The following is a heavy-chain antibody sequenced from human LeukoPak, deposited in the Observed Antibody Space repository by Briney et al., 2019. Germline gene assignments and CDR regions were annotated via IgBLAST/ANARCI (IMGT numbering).Heavy chain of an antibody. CDR2: ISSSGGTI. CDR3: ARRYYYYGMDV. CDR1: GFTFSSYE. V-gene: IGHV3-48*03. Sequence: GGSLRLSCAASGFTFSSYEMNWVRQAPGKGLEWVSYISSSGGTIYYADSVKGRFTISRDNAKNSLYLQMNSLRAEDTAVYYCARRYYYYGMDVWGQGTTVTVSS. J-gene: IGHJ6*02.